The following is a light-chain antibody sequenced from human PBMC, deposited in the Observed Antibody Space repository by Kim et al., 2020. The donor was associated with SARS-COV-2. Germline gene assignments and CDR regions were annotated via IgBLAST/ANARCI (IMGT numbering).Light chain of an antibody. CDR3: QQYSSAPDN. V-gene: IGKV3-20*01. J-gene: IGKJ2*01. CDR1: QSVRGRY. CDR2: GAS. Sequence: LPAGERAALSCRASQSVRGRYVAWYQQKPGQAPRLLIYGASNRATGIPDRFSGIGSGTDFTLTISRLEPEDFAVYYCQQYSSAPDNFGQGTKLEI.